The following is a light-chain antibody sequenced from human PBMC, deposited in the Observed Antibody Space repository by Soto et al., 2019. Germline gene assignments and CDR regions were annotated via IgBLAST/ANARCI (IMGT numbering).Light chain of an antibody. CDR1: SSDVGSYNL. CDR3: CSYAGSSTFEV. J-gene: IGLJ2*01. CDR2: EVS. V-gene: IGLV2-23*02. Sequence: QSALTQPASVSGSPGQSITISCTGTSSDVGSYNLVSWYQQHPGKAPKLMIYEVSKRPSGVSNRFSGYKSGNTASLTISGLQAEDEADDYCCSYAGSSTFEVFGGGTKLTVL.